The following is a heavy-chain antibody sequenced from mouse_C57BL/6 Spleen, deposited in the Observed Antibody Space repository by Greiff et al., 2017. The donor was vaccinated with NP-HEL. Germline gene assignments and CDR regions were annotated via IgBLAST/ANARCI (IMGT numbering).Heavy chain of an antibody. CDR3: ARSDYGYAMDY. CDR1: GYSFTGYY. Sequence: VQLQQSGPELVKPGASVKISCKASGYSFTGYYMNWVKQSPEKSLEWIGEINPSTGGTTYNQKFKAKATLTVDKSSSTAYMQRKSLTSEDSAVYYCARSDYGYAMDYWGQGTSVTVSS. J-gene: IGHJ4*01. V-gene: IGHV1-42*01. D-gene: IGHD2-4*01. CDR2: INPSTGGT.